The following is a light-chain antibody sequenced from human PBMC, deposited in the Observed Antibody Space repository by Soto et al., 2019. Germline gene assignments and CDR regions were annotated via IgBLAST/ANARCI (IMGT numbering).Light chain of an antibody. V-gene: IGLV2-14*01. J-gene: IGLJ1*01. CDR1: SSDVGGYNY. CDR3: SSYTSSSTL. CDR2: EVS. Sequence: QSVLTQPASVSASPGQSITISCTGTSSDVGGYNYVSWYQQHPGKAPKLMIYEVSDRPSGISSRFSGSKSGNTASLTISGLQTEDEADYYCSSYTSSSTLFGTGTKVTVL.